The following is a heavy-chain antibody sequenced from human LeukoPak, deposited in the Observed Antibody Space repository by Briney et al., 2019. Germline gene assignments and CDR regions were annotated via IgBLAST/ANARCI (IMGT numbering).Heavy chain of an antibody. CDR1: GFTFSSYA. CDR3: ARARYFDC. V-gene: IGHV3-48*02. J-gene: IGHJ4*02. CDR2: ISSTSSTI. Sequence: PGGSLRLSCAASGFTFSSYAMSWVRQAPGKGLEWVSYISSTSSTIYYADSVKGRFSISRDNAKNSLYLQMNSLRDEDTAVYYCARARYFDCWGQGTLVTVSS.